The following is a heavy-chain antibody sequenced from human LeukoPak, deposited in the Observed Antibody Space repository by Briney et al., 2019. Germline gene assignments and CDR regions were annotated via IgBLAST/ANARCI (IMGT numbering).Heavy chain of an antibody. CDR2: IRYDGSNK. Sequence: GGSLRLSCAASGFTFSSYGMHWVRQAPGKGLEWVAFIRYDGSNKYYADSVKGRFTISRDNSKNTLYLQMNSLRAEDTAVYYCAKDPHRYCSSTSCLYYFDYWGQGTLVTVSS. CDR1: GFTFSSYG. CDR3: AKDPHRYCSSTSCLYYFDY. D-gene: IGHD2-2*01. V-gene: IGHV3-30*02. J-gene: IGHJ4*02.